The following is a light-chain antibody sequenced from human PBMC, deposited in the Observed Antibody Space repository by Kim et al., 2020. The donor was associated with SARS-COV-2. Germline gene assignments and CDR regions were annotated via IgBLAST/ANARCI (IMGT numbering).Light chain of an antibody. J-gene: IGKJ2*01. Sequence: LSPAERAPPACSASQSVSSSYLAWYQQNPGQAPRLLIYGASSRATGIPDRFSGSGSGTDFTLTISRLEPEDFAVYYCQQYASSPYTFGQGTKLEI. CDR3: QQYASSPYT. CDR1: QSVSSSY. CDR2: GAS. V-gene: IGKV3-20*01.